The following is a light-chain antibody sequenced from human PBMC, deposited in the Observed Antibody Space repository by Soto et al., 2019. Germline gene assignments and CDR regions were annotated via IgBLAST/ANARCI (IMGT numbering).Light chain of an antibody. Sequence: DIQMTQSPSSLSASVGDRVTITCRASQSISSYLNWYQQKPGKAPKLLIYAASSLQSGVPSRFSGSGSGTDFTHTISRLQHEDFATYYCQQSYSTPRTFGQGTKVEIK. CDR1: QSISSY. V-gene: IGKV1-39*01. CDR2: AAS. J-gene: IGKJ1*01. CDR3: QQSYSTPRT.